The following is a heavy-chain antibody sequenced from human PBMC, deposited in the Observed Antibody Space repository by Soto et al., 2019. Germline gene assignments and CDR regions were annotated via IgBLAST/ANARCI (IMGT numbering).Heavy chain of an antibody. CDR1: GFTFSSYA. Sequence: QVQLVESGGGVVQPGRSLRLSCAASGFTFSSYAMPWVRQAPGKGLEWGAVISYDGSNKYYADSVKGRFTISRDNSKNTLYLQMNSLRAEDTAVYYCARGAGTYYYDSSGFESFDYWGQGTLVTVSS. CDR2: ISYDGSNK. CDR3: ARGAGTYYYDSSGFESFDY. D-gene: IGHD3-22*01. J-gene: IGHJ4*02. V-gene: IGHV3-30-3*01.